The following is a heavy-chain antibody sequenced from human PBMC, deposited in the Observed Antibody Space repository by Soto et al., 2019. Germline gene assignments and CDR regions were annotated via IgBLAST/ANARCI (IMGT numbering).Heavy chain of an antibody. CDR2: ISSSSSYI. CDR3: ARVQQLDKAYYYYGMDV. D-gene: IGHD6-13*01. V-gene: IGHV3-21*01. CDR1: GFTFSSYS. Sequence: GGSLRLSCAASGFTFSSYSMNWVRQAPGKGLEWVSSISSSSSYIYYADSVKGRFTISRDNAKNSLYLQMNSLRAEDTAVYYCARVQQLDKAYYYYGMDVWGQGTTVTVSS. J-gene: IGHJ6*02.